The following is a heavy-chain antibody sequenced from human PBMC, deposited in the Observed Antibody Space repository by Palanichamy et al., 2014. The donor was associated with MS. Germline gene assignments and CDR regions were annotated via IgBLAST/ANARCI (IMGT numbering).Heavy chain of an antibody. V-gene: IGHV3-30*02. CDR1: GFGFSTYN. D-gene: IGHD3-3*01. CDR3: TKDFWRAAPTSDWFDS. Sequence: HVQLVESGGGVVQPGGSLRLSCAASGFGFSTYNMHWIRQAPGQGLDWVAFTDYEEVQKYYADSVKGRFFISRDNTKNMLHLHMNSLTTEDTAVYYCTKDFWRAAPTSDWFDSWGRGTLVTVSS. CDR2: TDYEEVQK. J-gene: IGHJ5*01.